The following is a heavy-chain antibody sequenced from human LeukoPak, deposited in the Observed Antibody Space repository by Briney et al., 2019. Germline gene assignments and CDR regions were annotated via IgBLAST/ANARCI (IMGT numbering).Heavy chain of an antibody. J-gene: IGHJ6*02. V-gene: IGHV3-30-3*01. CDR2: ISYDGSNK. CDR1: GFTFSSYA. CDR3: ARAAIAAPSYYYYGMDV. Sequence: GGSLRLSCAASGFTFSSYAMHWVRQAPGKGLEWVAVISYDGSNKYYADSVKGRFTISRDNSKNTLYLQMNSLRAEDTAVYYCARAAIAAPSYYYYGMDVWGQGTTVTVSS. D-gene: IGHD6-13*01.